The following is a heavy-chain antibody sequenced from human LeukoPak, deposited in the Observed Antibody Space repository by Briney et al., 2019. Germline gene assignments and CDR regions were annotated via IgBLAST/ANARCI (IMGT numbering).Heavy chain of an antibody. CDR1: GYTFTDYF. D-gene: IGHD3-10*01. CDR3: ARGGSPVFYYYIDV. CDR2: INPNSGGT. V-gene: IGHV1-2*02. J-gene: IGHJ6*03. Sequence: ASVKVSCKASGYTFTDYFMHWVRQAPGQGLEWMGWINPNSGGTNYAQRFQGRVTMTRDTSITTTYMELSRLRSDDTAVYYCARGGSPVFYYYIDVWGKGTTVTISS.